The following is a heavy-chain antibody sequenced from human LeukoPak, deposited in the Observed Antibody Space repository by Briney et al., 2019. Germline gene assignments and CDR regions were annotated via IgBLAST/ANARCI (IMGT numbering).Heavy chain of an antibody. D-gene: IGHD1-26*01. Sequence: PSETLSLTCTVAGGSISSYYWGWIRQPAGKGLEWIGRIYTSGSTNYNPSLKSRVTMSVDTSKNQFSLKLSSVTAADTAVYYCARGRVGATRPSGDPGFDPWGQGTLVTVSS. CDR2: IYTSGST. CDR1: GGSISSYY. V-gene: IGHV4-4*07. CDR3: ARGRVGATRPSGDPGFDP. J-gene: IGHJ5*02.